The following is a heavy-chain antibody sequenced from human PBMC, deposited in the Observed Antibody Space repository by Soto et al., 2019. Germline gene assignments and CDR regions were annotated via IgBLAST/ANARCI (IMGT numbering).Heavy chain of an antibody. Sequence: SETLSLTCTVSGGSISSYYWSWIRQSPGKGLEWIGCIYYSGNTNYNPSLNSRVSISVDTSENQFSLRLTSVTAADTAVYYCVTVNLVGAAYYFDYWGPGTLVTVSS. CDR1: GGSISSYY. J-gene: IGHJ4*02. CDR2: IYYSGNT. CDR3: VTVNLVGAAYYFDY. V-gene: IGHV4-59*08. D-gene: IGHD1-26*01.